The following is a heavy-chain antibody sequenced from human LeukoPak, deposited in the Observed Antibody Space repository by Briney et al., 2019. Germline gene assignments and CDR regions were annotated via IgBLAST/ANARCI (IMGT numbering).Heavy chain of an antibody. CDR2: INPNSGGT. D-gene: IGHD6-13*01. V-gene: IGHV1-2*02. J-gene: IGHJ6*03. CDR3: ARDRGLDIAAAGKFRHYYYYMDV. CDR1: GYTFTSHG. Sequence: GASVKVSCKASGYTFTSHGIAWVRQAPGQGLEWMGWINPNSGGTNYAQKFQGRVTMTRDTSISTAYMELSRLRSDDTAVYYCARDRGLDIAAAGKFRHYYYYMDVWGKGTTVTVSS.